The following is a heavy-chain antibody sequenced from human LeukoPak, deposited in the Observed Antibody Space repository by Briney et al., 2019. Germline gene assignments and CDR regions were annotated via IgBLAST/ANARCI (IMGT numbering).Heavy chain of an antibody. J-gene: IGHJ4*02. Sequence: ASVKVSCKASGYSFTGYHLHWVRQAPGQGLEWMGWIKPNSGVTNYTQKFQGRVTMTRDTSISTAYMELSRLSSDDTAVYYCVRTSIVGAQRGNDYWGQGTLVTVSS. D-gene: IGHD1-26*01. CDR3: VRTSIVGAQRGNDY. CDR2: IKPNSGVT. V-gene: IGHV1-2*02. CDR1: GYSFTGYH.